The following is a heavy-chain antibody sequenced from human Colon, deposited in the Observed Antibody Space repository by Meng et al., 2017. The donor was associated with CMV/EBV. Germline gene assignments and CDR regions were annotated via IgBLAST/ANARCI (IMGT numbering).Heavy chain of an antibody. D-gene: IGHD3-10*01. CDR2: ISANNGNT. J-gene: IGHJ5*02. CDR3: ATGGSPFFNP. V-gene: IGHV1-18*01. CDR1: GNTLSTYV. Sequence: QVVQSKTEVKKPGDSVKVSCKASGNTLSTYVISWVRQAPGQGLEWMGWISANNGNTNYGKKFQGRVTMITDTSTNTAYMELRSLRSDDTAVYYCATGGSPFFNPWGQGTLVTVSS.